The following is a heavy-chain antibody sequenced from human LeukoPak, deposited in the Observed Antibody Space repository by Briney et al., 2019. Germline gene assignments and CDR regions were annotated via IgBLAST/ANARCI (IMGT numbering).Heavy chain of an antibody. Sequence: ASVKVSCKATGYTFTSYYMHWVRQAPGQGLEWMGIINPSGGSTSYAQKFQGRVTLTRDTSTRTVYMELSSLRSEDTAVYYCARMITFGGVIVRNWFDPWGQGTLVTVSS. CDR2: INPSGGST. CDR1: GYTFTSYY. V-gene: IGHV1-46*01. J-gene: IGHJ5*02. D-gene: IGHD3-16*02. CDR3: ARMITFGGVIVRNWFDP.